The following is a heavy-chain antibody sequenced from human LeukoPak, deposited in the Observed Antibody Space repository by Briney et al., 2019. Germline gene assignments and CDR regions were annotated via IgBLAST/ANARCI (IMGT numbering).Heavy chain of an antibody. CDR1: GGSFSGYY. V-gene: IGHV4-34*01. J-gene: IGHJ4*02. D-gene: IGHD6-6*01. CDR2: INHSGST. CDR3: ATTSSIAARPTLSY. Sequence: SETLSLTCAVYGGSFSGYYWSWIRQPPGKGLEWIGEINHSGSTNYNPSLKSRVTISVDTSKNQFSLELSSVTAADTAVYYCATTSSIAARPTLSYWGQGTLVTVSS.